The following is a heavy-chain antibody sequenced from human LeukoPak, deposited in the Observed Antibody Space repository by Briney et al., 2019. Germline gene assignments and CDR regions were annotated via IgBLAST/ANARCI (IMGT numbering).Heavy chain of an antibody. V-gene: IGHV3-21*06. D-gene: IGHD1-26*01. Sequence: GGSLRLSCAASGFTFSSYAMRWVRQAPGKGLEWVSSISPSSGFIYYADSVKGRFTISRDNAKSSLYLQMNSLRAEDTAVYYCASHLPVGPIDFWGQGSLVTVSS. CDR1: GFTFSSYA. CDR2: ISPSSGFI. CDR3: ASHLPVGPIDF. J-gene: IGHJ4*01.